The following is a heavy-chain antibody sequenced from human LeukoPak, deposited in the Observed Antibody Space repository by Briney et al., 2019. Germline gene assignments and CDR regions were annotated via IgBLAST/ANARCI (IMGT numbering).Heavy chain of an antibody. D-gene: IGHD1-26*01. CDR3: AKGRTGSSAKFTFDC. Sequence: GGSLRLSCAASGFIFSNYAMHWVRQAPGKGLEWVAVISYDGSNKYYADSVKGRFTISRDNSKNTLYLQMNSLRAEDTAIYYCAKGRTGSSAKFTFDCWGQGTLVTVSS. CDR1: GFIFSNYA. CDR2: ISYDGSNK. V-gene: IGHV3-30*04. J-gene: IGHJ4*02.